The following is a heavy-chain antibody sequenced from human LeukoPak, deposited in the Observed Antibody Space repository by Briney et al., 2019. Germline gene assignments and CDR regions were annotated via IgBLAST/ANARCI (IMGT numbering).Heavy chain of an antibody. CDR1: GFIFSSYW. D-gene: IGHD4-17*01. V-gene: IGHV3-74*01. J-gene: IGHJ6*02. Sequence: GGSLRLSCAASGFIFSSYWMHWVRQAPGKGLVWVSRIDTDGSSTVYADSVKGRFTISRDNAKNSLYLQMNSLRAEDTAVYYCARRPDDYGDYVGLYYYGMDVWGQGTTVTVSS. CDR2: IDTDGSST. CDR3: ARRPDDYGDYVGLYYYGMDV.